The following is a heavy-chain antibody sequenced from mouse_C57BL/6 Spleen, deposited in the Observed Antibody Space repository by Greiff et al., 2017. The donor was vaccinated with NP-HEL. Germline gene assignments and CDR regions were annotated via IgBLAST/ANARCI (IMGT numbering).Heavy chain of an antibody. D-gene: IGHD1-1*01. V-gene: IGHV1-50*01. CDR2: IDPSDSYT. Sequence: VQLQQPGAELVKPGASVKLSCKASGYTFTSYWMQWVKQRPGQGLEWIGEIDPSDSYTNYNQKFKGKATLTVDTSSSTAYMQLSSLTSEDSAVYYCATPYYGSLNWYFDVWGPGTTLTVSS. J-gene: IGHJ1*01. CDR1: GYTFTSYW. CDR3: ATPYYGSLNWYFDV.